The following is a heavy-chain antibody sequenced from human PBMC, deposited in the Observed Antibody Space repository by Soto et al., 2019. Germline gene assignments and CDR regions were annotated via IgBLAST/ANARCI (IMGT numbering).Heavy chain of an antibody. J-gene: IGHJ4*02. V-gene: IGHV3-23*04. D-gene: IGHD6-6*01. CDR3: AKVGSSSFDY. Sequence: EVQLVESGGGLVQPGGSLRLSCVVTGFTFSLYSMNWVRQAPGKGLEWVSAISGSGGSTYYADSVKGRFTISRDNSKNTLYLQMNSLRAEDTAVYYCAKVGSSSFDYWGQGTLVTVSS. CDR2: ISGSGGST. CDR1: GFTFSLYS.